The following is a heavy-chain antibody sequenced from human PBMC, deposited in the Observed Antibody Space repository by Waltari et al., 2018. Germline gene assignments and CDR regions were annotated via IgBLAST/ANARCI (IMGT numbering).Heavy chain of an antibody. Sequence: EVQLVESGGGLVQPGGSLRLSCAASGFTFSNYWMHWVRQAPWKGLVLVANINMDGSITNDADSVKGRFTISRDNAKNTLFLQMNSLRAEDTAVYYCVLYSSEFLGDCWGQGTLVTVS. J-gene: IGHJ4*02. D-gene: IGHD6-19*01. V-gene: IGHV3-74*01. CDR2: INMDGSIT. CDR1: GFTFSNYW. CDR3: VLYSSEFLGDC.